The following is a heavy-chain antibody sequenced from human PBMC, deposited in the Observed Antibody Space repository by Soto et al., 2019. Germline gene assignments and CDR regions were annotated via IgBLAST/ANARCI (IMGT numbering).Heavy chain of an antibody. V-gene: IGHV1-24*01. D-gene: IGHD2-15*01. CDR2: FDPEDGET. CDR1: GYTLTELS. Sequence: ASVKVSCEVSGYTLTELSMHWVRQAPGKGLEWMGGFDPEDGETIYAQKFQGRVTMTEDTSTDTAYMELSSLRSEDTAVYYCATLRVVSRPYYYYYGMDVWGQGTTVTVSS. CDR3: ATLRVVSRPYYYYYGMDV. J-gene: IGHJ6*02.